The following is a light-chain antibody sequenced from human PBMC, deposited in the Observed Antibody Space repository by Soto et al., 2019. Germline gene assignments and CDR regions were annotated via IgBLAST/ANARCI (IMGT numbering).Light chain of an antibody. CDR2: EVS. V-gene: IGLV2-14*01. J-gene: IGLJ3*02. CDR1: SRDVGGYNY. CDR3: SSYTTSSTHWV. Sequence: QSALTQPASVSGSPGQSITISCAGTSRDVGGYNYVSWYQQHPGKAPKLMIYEVSNRPSGVSNRFSGSKSGNTASLTISGLQAEDEADYYCSSYTTSSTHWVFGGWTKLTVL.